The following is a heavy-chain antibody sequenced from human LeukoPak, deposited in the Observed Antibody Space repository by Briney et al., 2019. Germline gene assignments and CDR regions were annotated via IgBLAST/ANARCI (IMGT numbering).Heavy chain of an antibody. CDR1: GYSISSGYY. V-gene: IGHV4-38-2*02. D-gene: IGHD6-13*01. CDR2: IDHSGST. CDR3: ARERAAAGTHYFDY. Sequence: SETLSLTCSVSGYSISSGYYWGWIRQPPGKGLEWIGSIDHSGSTYYNPSLKSRVTISVVTSKNQFSLKLSSVTAADTAVYYCARERAAAGTHYFDYWGQGTLVTVSS. J-gene: IGHJ4*02.